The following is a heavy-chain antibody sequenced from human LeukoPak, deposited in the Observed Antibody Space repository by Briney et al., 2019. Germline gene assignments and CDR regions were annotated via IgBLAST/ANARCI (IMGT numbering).Heavy chain of an antibody. J-gene: IGHJ6*03. CDR2: IYTSGST. CDR3: ARDLYYYDSSGDYYYYYMDV. V-gene: IGHV4-38-2*02. Sequence: PSETLSLTCAVSGYSISSGYYWGWIRQPPGKGLEWIGRIYTSGSTNYNPSLKSRVTMSVDTSKNQFSLKLSSVTAADTAVYYCARDLYYYDSSGDYYYYYMDVGGKGTTVTVSS. CDR1: GYSISSGYY. D-gene: IGHD3-22*01.